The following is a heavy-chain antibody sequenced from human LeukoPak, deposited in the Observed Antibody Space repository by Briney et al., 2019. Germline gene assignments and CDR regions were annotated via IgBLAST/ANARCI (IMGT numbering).Heavy chain of an antibody. CDR2: ISAYNGNT. J-gene: IGHJ4*02. V-gene: IGHV1-18*01. CDR3: ARDSGSYSLVCDY. Sequence: ASVKVSCKASGGTFSSYTISWVRQAPGQGLEWMGWISAYNGNTNYARKLQGRVTMTTDTSTSTAYMELRSLRSDDTAVYYCARDSGSYSLVCDYWGQGTLVTVSS. CDR1: GGTFSSYT. D-gene: IGHD1-26*01.